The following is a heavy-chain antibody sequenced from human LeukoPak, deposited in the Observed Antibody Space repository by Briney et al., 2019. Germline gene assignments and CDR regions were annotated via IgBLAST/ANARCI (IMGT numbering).Heavy chain of an antibody. CDR2: ISGSGGST. CDR1: GFTFSSYA. D-gene: IGHD4-17*01. CDR3: AKDIRTVTTGYYYYGMDV. V-gene: IGHV3-23*01. J-gene: IGHJ6*02. Sequence: PGGSLRLSCAASGFTFSSYAMSWVRQAPGKGLEWVSAISGSGGSTYYADSVKGRFTISRDNSKNTLYLQMNSLRAEDTAVYYCAKDIRTVTTGYYYYGMDVWGQGTTVTVSS.